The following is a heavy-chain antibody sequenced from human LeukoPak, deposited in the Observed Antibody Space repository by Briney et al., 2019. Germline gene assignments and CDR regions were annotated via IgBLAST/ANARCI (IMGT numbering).Heavy chain of an antibody. Sequence: PGGSLRLSCAASGFTFSSYGMHWVRQAPGKGLEWVAVISYDGSNKYYADSVKGRFTISRDNSKNTLYLQMNSLRAEDTAVYYCAKDPWYYYDSSGYDDATDYWGQGTLVTVSS. D-gene: IGHD3-22*01. CDR3: AKDPWYYYDSSGYDDATDY. V-gene: IGHV3-30*18. CDR1: GFTFSSYG. CDR2: ISYDGSNK. J-gene: IGHJ4*02.